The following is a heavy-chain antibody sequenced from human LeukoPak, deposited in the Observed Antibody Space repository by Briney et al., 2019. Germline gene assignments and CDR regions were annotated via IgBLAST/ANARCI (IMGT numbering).Heavy chain of an antibody. V-gene: IGHV3-7*01. J-gene: IGHJ4*02. CDR2: IKPDGSEK. D-gene: IGHD2-2*01. Sequence: GGSLRLCCVASGFTFSSHHMNWVRQTPGKGLESVATIKPDGSEKYYVDSVKGRFTISRDNAKSSLYLQMNSLRAEDTGVYFCARMSSYCDYWGQGTLVTVSS. CDR3: ARMSSYCDY. CDR1: GFTFSSHH.